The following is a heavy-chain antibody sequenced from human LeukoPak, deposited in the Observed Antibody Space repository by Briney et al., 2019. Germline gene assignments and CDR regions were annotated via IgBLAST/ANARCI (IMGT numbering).Heavy chain of an antibody. Sequence: GGSLRLSCAASGFIFNKAWMNWVRQAPGKGQEWVGRIKSKNDGGTADYGSPVKGRFTISRDDSKNTLYLQMNSLISDDTAIYYCTPVMVEDRGFWGQGTLFTVSS. J-gene: IGHJ4*02. D-gene: IGHD2-15*01. CDR2: IKSKNDGGTA. V-gene: IGHV3-15*01. CDR1: GFIFNKAW. CDR3: TPVMVEDRGF.